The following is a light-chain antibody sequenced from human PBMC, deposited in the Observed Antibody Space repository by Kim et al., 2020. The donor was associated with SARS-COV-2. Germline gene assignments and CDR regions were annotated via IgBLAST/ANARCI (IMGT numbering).Light chain of an antibody. CDR1: NMGGKS. J-gene: IGLJ2*01. CDR2: YDS. CDR3: QVWDSSSDHPRGV. Sequence: GKTARITCGGNNMGGKSVHWYQQKPGQAPVLVIYYDSDRPSAFPERFSGSNSGNTATLTISRVEAGDEADYYCQVWDSSSDHPRGVFGGGTQLTVL. V-gene: IGLV3-21*04.